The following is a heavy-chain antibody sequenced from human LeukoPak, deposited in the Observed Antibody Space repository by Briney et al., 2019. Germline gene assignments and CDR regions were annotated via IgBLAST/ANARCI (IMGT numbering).Heavy chain of an antibody. CDR2: ISSSSSYI. CDR1: GFTFSSYS. J-gene: IGHJ4*02. Sequence: GGSLRLSCAASGFTFSSYSMNWVRQAPGKGLVWVLSISSSSSYIYYADSVKGRFTISRDNAKNSLYLQMNSLRAEDTAVYYCARVLPPSECELDYFDYWGQGTLVTVSS. D-gene: IGHD1-26*01. CDR3: ARVLPPSECELDYFDY. V-gene: IGHV3-21*01.